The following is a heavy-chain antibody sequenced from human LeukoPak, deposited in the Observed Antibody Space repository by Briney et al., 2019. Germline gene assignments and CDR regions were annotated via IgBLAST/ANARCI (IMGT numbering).Heavy chain of an antibody. V-gene: IGHV4-31*03. CDR3: ARERWDYYDSSGYSVGFDY. CDR1: GGSISSGGYY. CDR2: IYYSGST. D-gene: IGHD3-22*01. Sequence: PSETLSLTCTVSGGSISSGGYYWSWIRQHPGTGLEWIGYIYYSGSTYYNPSLKSRVTISVDTSKNQFSLKLSSVTAADTAVYYCARERWDYYDSSGYSVGFDYWGQGTLVTVSS. J-gene: IGHJ4*02.